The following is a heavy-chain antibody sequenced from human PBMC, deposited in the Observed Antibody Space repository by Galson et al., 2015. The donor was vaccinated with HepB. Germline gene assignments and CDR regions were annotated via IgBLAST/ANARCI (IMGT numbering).Heavy chain of an antibody. CDR3: ARGRGGVTIFGVVPTTYYYLDV. V-gene: IGHV1-18*01. CDR1: GYTFSSYG. CDR2: ISPYIGRT. D-gene: IGHD3-3*01. Sequence: SVRVSCKASGYTFSSYGINWVRQAPGQGLEWMGWISPYIGRTKYAHKFQDRVPMTTDTSTSTAYTELRSLRSDDTAVYYCARGRGGVTIFGVVPTTYYYLDVWGKGTPVTVSS. J-gene: IGHJ6*03.